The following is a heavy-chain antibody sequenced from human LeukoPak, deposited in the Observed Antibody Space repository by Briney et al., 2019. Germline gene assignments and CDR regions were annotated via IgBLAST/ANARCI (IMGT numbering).Heavy chain of an antibody. D-gene: IGHD3-3*01. Sequence: SVKVSCKASGGTFSSYAISWVRQAPGQGLECMGGIIPIFGTANYAQKFQGRVTITTDESTSTAYMELSSLRSEDTAVYYCARSGGDVWSGYYDYWGQGTLVTVSS. CDR3: ARSGGDVWSGYYDY. CDR1: GGTFSSYA. V-gene: IGHV1-69*05. J-gene: IGHJ4*02. CDR2: IIPIFGTA.